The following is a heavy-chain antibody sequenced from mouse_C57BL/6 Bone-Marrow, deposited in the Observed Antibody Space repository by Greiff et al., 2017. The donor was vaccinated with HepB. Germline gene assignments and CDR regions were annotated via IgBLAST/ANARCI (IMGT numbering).Heavy chain of an antibody. CDR1: GYTFTSYW. Sequence: QVQLQQSGAELVKPGASVKMSCKASGYTFTSYWITWVKQRPGQGLEWIGDIYPGSGSTNYNEKFKSKATLTVDTSSSTAYMQLSSLTSEDSAVYYCARSGDYYYSNYEDAMDYWGQGTSVTVSS. CDR3: ARSGDYYYSNYEDAMDY. D-gene: IGHD2-5*01. V-gene: IGHV1-55*01. CDR2: IYPGSGST. J-gene: IGHJ4*01.